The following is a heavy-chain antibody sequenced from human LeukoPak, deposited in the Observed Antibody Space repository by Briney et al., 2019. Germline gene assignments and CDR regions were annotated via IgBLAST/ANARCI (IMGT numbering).Heavy chain of an antibody. D-gene: IGHD6-19*01. CDR3: ARARYSSGWQDY. CDR1: GCTFTGYY. Sequence: RASVKVSCKASGCTFTGYYMHWVRQAPEQGLEWMGWINPNSGGTNYAQKFQGRVTMTRDTSISTAYMELSRLRSDDTAVYYCARARYSSGWQDYWGQGTLVTVSS. J-gene: IGHJ4*02. CDR2: INPNSGGT. V-gene: IGHV1-2*02.